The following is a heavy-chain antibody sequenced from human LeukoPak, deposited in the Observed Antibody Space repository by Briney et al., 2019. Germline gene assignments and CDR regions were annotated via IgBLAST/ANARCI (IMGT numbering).Heavy chain of an antibody. D-gene: IGHD1-26*01. CDR2: IIPIPGTT. CDR1: GGTFTSYA. J-gene: IGHJ5*02. CDR3: ARKLRLGGNWFDP. Sequence: SVKVSCKTSGGTFTSYAITWVRQAPGQGLEWMGKIIPIPGTTNDAQKFQGRVTFTADESTSTAYMELSSLRSEDTALYYCARKLRLGGNWFDPWGQGTLLTVSS. V-gene: IGHV1-69*11.